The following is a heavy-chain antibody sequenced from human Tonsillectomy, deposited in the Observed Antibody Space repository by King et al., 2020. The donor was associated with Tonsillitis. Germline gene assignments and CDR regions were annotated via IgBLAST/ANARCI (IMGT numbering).Heavy chain of an antibody. Sequence: LQLQESGPGLVKPSETLSLTCTVSGGSISSSTYYWGWVRQPPGKGLEWIGSIYYSGNTYYNPSLKSRVTISVDTSKNQFSLKLTSVTAADTAIYYCAISTVTSYYFDYWGQGTLVTVSS. D-gene: IGHD4-17*01. J-gene: IGHJ4*02. V-gene: IGHV4-39*01. CDR3: AISTVTSYYFDY. CDR2: IYYSGNT. CDR1: GGSISSSTYY.